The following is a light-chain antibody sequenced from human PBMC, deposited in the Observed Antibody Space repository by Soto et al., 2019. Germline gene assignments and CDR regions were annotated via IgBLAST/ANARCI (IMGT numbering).Light chain of an antibody. Sequence: DIQMTQSPSTLSASVRDRVTFTCRASQSVSIWLAWYQQKPGKAPKLLISGASTLESGVPSRFSGSVSGTEFTLTISSLQPDDFATYYCQQYKNYLTFGQGTKVDIK. CDR1: QSVSIW. CDR3: QQYKNYLT. V-gene: IGKV1-5*01. J-gene: IGKJ1*01. CDR2: GAS.